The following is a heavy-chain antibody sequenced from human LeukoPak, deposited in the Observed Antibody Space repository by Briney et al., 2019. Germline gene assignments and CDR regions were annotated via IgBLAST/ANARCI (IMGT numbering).Heavy chain of an antibody. Sequence: AASVKVSCKASGYTFTSYGISWVRQAPGQGLEWMGGIIPIFGTANYAQKFQGRVTITTDESTSTAYMELSSLRSEDTAVYYCARGHRARPRAVAGTGEDYWGQGTLVTVSS. V-gene: IGHV1-69*05. CDR1: GYTFTSYG. CDR2: IIPIFGTA. J-gene: IGHJ4*02. D-gene: IGHD6-19*01. CDR3: ARGHRARPRAVAGTGEDY.